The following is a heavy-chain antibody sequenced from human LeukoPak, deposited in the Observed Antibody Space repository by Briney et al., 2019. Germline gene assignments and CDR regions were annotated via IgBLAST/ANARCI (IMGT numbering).Heavy chain of an antibody. CDR3: AKFGAVAGNDY. D-gene: IGHD6-19*01. CDR1: GFSFRSFE. V-gene: IGHV3-23*01. J-gene: IGHJ4*02. Sequence: GGSLRLSCAASGFSFRSFEMSWVRQAPGKGLEWVSAISGSGGSTYYADSVKGRFTISRDNSKNTLYLQMNSLRAEDTAVYYCAKFGAVAGNDYWGQGTLVTVSS. CDR2: ISGSGGST.